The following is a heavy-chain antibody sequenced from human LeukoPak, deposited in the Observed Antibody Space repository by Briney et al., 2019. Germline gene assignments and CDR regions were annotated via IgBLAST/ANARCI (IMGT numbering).Heavy chain of an antibody. CDR1: GFTFSTYA. Sequence: GGSLRLSCAASGFTFSTYAMLWVRQAPGKGLEGVAVISYDEENKSYADSVKGRFTISRDNSKNTLYLQMSSLRPDDTAVYFCARCSATGRTPDYWGQGTLVAVSS. D-gene: IGHD1-1*01. CDR2: ISYDEENK. J-gene: IGHJ4*02. CDR3: ARCSATGRTPDY. V-gene: IGHV3-30*04.